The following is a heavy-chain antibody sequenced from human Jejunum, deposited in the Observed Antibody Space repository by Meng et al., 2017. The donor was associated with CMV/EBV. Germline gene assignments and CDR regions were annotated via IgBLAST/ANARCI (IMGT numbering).Heavy chain of an antibody. CDR3: ARDHSSNTGLKMFDY. CDR1: GFTFISYR. D-gene: IGHD2-2*01. J-gene: IGHJ4*02. CDR2: ITSGTTYT. V-gene: IGHV3-21*01. Sequence: SGFTFISYRMSWVRQAAGKGLEWVSAITSGTTYTYYADSVKGRFTISRDNAKNSLSLQMNNLRAEDTALYYCARDHSSNTGLKMFDYWGQGTLVTVSS.